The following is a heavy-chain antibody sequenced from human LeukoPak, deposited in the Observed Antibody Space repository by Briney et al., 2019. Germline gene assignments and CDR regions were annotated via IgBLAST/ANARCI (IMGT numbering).Heavy chain of an antibody. V-gene: IGHV1-8*01. CDR3: VRSPRHSNLDY. Sequence: ASVKVSCKTSGYTFTSYDINWVRQATGQGLEWMGWMNHNNGNTDYAQKFQGRVTMTSNTSIRTAYMELSSLKSEDTAVYYCVRSPRHSNLDYWGQGTLVTVSS. J-gene: IGHJ4*02. CDR2: MNHNNGNT. D-gene: IGHD2-15*01. CDR1: GYTFTSYD.